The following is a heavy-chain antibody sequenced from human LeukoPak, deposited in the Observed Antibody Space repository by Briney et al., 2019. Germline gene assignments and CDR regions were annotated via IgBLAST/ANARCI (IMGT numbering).Heavy chain of an antibody. D-gene: IGHD7-27*01. CDR3: ARERWGNLDY. J-gene: IGHJ4*02. V-gene: IGHV5-51*01. Sequence: GESLKISCKGSGYSFTSYWIAWVRQMPGKGLEWMAIIYPGDSDAKYSPSFQGQVTVSVDKSINTAYLQWSSLKASDTAMYYCARERWGNLDYWGQGTLLTVSS. CDR1: GYSFTSYW. CDR2: IYPGDSDA.